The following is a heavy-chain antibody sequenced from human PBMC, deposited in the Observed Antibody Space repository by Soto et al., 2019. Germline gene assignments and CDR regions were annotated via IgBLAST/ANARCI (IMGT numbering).Heavy chain of an antibody. Sequence: EVQLLESGGGLVQPGGSLRLSCAASGFTFSSYAMSWVRQAPGKGLEWVSAISGSGGSTYYADSVKGRFTISRDNSKNTPYLQMNSLRAEDTAVYYCAKEAPWLVRRPRSYFDYWGQGTLVTVSS. CDR3: AKEAPWLVRRPRSYFDY. CDR2: ISGSGGST. V-gene: IGHV3-23*01. J-gene: IGHJ4*02. CDR1: GFTFSSYA. D-gene: IGHD6-19*01.